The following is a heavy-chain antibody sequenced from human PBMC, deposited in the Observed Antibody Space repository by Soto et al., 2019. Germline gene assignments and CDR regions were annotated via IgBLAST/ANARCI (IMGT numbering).Heavy chain of an antibody. V-gene: IGHV1-8*01. J-gene: IGHJ4*02. Sequence: ASVKVSCKASGYTLTSYDIKWVRQGTGQGLEWMGWMNPNSGKTGYAQKFQGRVTMTRNTSISTAYMELGSLRSEDTAVYYCARGRENFDCNDYRGQGTLVTVSS. CDR1: GYTLTSYD. CDR3: ARGRENFDCNDY. CDR2: MNPNSGKT. D-gene: IGHD3-9*01.